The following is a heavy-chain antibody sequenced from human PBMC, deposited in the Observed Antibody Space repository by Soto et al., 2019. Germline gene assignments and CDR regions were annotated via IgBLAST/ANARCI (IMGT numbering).Heavy chain of an antibody. CDR1: GGSFSGYY. V-gene: IGHV4-34*01. D-gene: IGHD1-26*01. Sequence: QVQLQQWGAGLLKPSETLSLTCAVYGGSFSGYYWSWIRQPPGKGLEWIGGINHSGSTNYKPSLKSRVTISVDTSKNHFSLKLSSLTAADTAVYYCARLGATTPPTDYRGQGTLVTVSS. J-gene: IGHJ4*02. CDR3: ARLGATTPPTDY. CDR2: INHSGST.